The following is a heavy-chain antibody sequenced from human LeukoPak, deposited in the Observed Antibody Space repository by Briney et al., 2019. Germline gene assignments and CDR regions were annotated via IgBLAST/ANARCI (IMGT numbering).Heavy chain of an antibody. V-gene: IGHV4-4*07. CDR1: GVSISSYY. D-gene: IGHD3-3*01. CDR3: ARDRDFLDY. CDR2: IYTSGST. J-gene: IGHJ4*02. Sequence: SETLSLTCIVSGVSISSYYGSWICQPAGKGLEWIGRIYTSGSTNDNPSLKSRITMSVDTSKNQFSLKLSSVTAADTAVYYCARDRDFLDYWGQGSLVTVSS.